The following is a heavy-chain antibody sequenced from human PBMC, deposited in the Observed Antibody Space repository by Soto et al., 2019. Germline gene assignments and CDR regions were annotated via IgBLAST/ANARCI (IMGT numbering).Heavy chain of an antibody. CDR3: ARGPPLVW. J-gene: IGHJ4*02. CDR2: IYHSGST. CDR1: GGSISSGGYS. V-gene: IGHV4-30-2*01. Sequence: PSETLSLTCAVSGGSISSGGYSWSWIRHPPGKGLECIGYIYHSGSTYYNPSLKSRVTISVDRSKNQFSLKLSSVTAADTAVYYCARGPPLVWWSQGTLVTVSS. D-gene: IGHD1-26*01.